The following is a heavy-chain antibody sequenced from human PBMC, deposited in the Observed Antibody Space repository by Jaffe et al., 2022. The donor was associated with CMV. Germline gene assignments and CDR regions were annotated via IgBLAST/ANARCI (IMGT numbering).Heavy chain of an antibody. CDR1: GFTFSSYS. J-gene: IGHJ3*02. CDR3: ARVDGYNAGDAFDI. Sequence: EVQLVESGGGLVKPGGSLRLSCAASGFTFSSYSMNWVRQAPGKGLEWVSSISSSSSYIYYADSVKGRFTISRDNAKNSLYLQMNSLRAEDTAVYYCARVDGYNAGDAFDIWGQGTMVTVSS. V-gene: IGHV3-21*01. D-gene: IGHD5-12*01. CDR2: ISSSSSYI.